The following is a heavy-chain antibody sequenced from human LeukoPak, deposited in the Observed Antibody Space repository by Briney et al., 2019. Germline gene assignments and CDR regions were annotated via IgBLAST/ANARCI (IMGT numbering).Heavy chain of an antibody. V-gene: IGHV4-34*01. Sequence: SETLSLTCAVYGGSFSRYSWSWVRQPPGKGLEWIGESNHSGSSRYSPSLKSRVTMSLDTSKNQFSLKLHAVTAADTAVYYCARQFHSGSGISAYFDLWGQGALVTVSS. CDR1: GGSFSRYS. CDR2: SNHSGSS. CDR3: ARQFHSGSGISAYFDL. J-gene: IGHJ4*02. D-gene: IGHD1-26*01.